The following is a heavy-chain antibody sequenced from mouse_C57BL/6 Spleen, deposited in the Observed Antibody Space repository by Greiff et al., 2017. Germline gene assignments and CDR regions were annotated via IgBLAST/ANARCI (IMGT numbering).Heavy chain of an antibody. CDR3: ARWVTTARGYFDV. D-gene: IGHD1-2*01. Sequence: EVQLPQSGPELVKPGASVTISCKASGYSFTDYNMNWVKQSNGKSLEWIGVINPNYGTTSYNQKFQGKATFTVDQSSSTAYMQLHSLTSDDSAVYYCARWVTTARGYFDVWGTGTTGTVSS. J-gene: IGHJ1*03. V-gene: IGHV1-39*01. CDR2: INPNYGTT. CDR1: GYSFTDYN.